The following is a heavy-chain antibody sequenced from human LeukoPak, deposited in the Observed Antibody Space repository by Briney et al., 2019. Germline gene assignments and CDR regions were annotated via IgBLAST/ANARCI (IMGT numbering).Heavy chain of an antibody. CDR2: IKQDGSKK. CDR1: GFTFSNYW. Sequence: GGSLRLSCAASGFTFSNYWMHWVRQAPGKGLEWVATIKQDGSKKYYVDSVKGRFTISRDNAKDSLYLQMNSLRAEDTAVYYCSRALDVWGQGTTVTVSS. CDR3: SRALDV. V-gene: IGHV3-7*01. J-gene: IGHJ6*02.